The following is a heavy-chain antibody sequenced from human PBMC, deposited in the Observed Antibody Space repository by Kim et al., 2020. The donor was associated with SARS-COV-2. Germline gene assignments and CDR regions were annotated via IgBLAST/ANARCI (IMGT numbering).Heavy chain of an antibody. V-gene: IGHV3-48*02. D-gene: IGHD3-9*01. CDR2: T. Sequence: TYCAQSVKGPFTISRDNAQDSLYLQMNTLRDEDTAVYYCATKAGDILTGYWGQGTLVTVSS. J-gene: IGHJ4*02. CDR3: ATKAGDILTGY.